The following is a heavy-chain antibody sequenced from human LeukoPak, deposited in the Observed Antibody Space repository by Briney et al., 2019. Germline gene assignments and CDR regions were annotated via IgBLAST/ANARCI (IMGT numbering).Heavy chain of an antibody. CDR3: ARDPSGNLYFDY. CDR1: GFTFRNYV. D-gene: IGHD6-19*01. J-gene: IGHJ4*02. CDR2: TSSDLNVK. V-gene: IGHV3-30*14. Sequence: GGSLRLSCAASGFTFRNYVIHWVRQAPGKGLEWVAVTSSDLNVKLYADSVMGRFTISTDNSKNTLFLQMNSLRAEDTAVYYCARDPSGNLYFDYWGQGALVTVSS.